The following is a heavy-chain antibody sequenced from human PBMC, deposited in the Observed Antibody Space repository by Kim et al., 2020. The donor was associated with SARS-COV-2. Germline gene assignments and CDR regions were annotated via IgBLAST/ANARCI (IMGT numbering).Heavy chain of an antibody. CDR2: IYYSGST. D-gene: IGHD6-19*01. J-gene: IGHJ4*02. V-gene: IGHV4-59*13. CDR3: ARMDSSGWYSY. Sequence: SETLSLTCTVSGGSISSYYWSWIRQPPGKGLEWIGYIYYSGSTNYNPSLKSRVTISVDTSKNQFSLKLSSVTAADTAVYYCARMDSSGWYSYWGQGTLVTVSS. CDR1: GGSISSYY.